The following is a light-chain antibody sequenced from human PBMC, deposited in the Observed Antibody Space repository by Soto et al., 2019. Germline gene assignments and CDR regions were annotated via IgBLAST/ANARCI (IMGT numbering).Light chain of an antibody. Sequence: EIVMTQSPATLSVSPGERATLSCRASQSVSSNLAWYQQKPGQAPTLLIYGASTRATGIPARFSGSGSGTECTLTISSLQSEDVAVYYCQQYNNWLRALGGGTKVDIK. CDR3: QQYNNWLRA. CDR2: GAS. J-gene: IGKJ4*01. CDR1: QSVSSN. V-gene: IGKV3D-15*01.